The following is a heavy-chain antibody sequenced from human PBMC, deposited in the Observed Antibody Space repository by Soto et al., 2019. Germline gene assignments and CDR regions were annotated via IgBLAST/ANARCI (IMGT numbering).Heavy chain of an antibody. CDR3: AAYYYGSGSYLGVPPNYYMDV. Sequence: GASVKVSCKASGYTFTSYYMHWVRQAPGQGLEWMGIINPSGGSTSYAQKFQGRVTMTRDTSTSTVYMELSSLRSEDTAVYYCAAYYYGSGSYLGVPPNYYMDVWGKGTTVTVPS. V-gene: IGHV1-46*03. CDR2: INPSGGST. CDR1: GYTFTSYY. J-gene: IGHJ6*03. D-gene: IGHD3-10*01.